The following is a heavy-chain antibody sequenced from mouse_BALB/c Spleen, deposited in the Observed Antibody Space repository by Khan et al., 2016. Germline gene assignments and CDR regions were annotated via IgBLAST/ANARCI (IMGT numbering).Heavy chain of an antibody. J-gene: IGHJ3*01. CDR3: ARDVQDYDAWFAS. CDR1: GFSLTNSG. Sequence: QVQLKESGPGLVAPSQSLSITCTVSGFSLTNSGVHWIRQPPGKGLEWLGVIWPGGSTDSNSALMSRLSITTDNSSNPVFLKMISLQTDDTAMYYCARDVQDYDAWFASWGQGTLVIVSA. V-gene: IGHV2-9*02. CDR2: IWPGGST. D-gene: IGHD2-4*01.